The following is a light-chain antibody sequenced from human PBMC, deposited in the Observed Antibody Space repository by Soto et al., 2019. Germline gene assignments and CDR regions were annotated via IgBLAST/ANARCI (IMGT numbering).Light chain of an antibody. CDR1: QSIRFY. CDR3: QQSYATPRT. J-gene: IGKJ3*01. Sequence: DIQMTQSPPSLSASIGDRVTITCRASQSIRFYLNWYQQRPGKAPKLLIYSTSSLQSGVPSRFSGSGSGTDFTLTINSLQPEDFATYYCQQSYATPRTFGPGTKVDI. CDR2: STS. V-gene: IGKV1-39*01.